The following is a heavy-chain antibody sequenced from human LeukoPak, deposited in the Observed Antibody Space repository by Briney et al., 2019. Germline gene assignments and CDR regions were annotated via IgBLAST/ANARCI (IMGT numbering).Heavy chain of an antibody. J-gene: IGHJ4*02. CDR3: ARALVGSATVTTDFDY. Sequence: SVKVSCKASGYTFTSYDINWVRQATGQGLEWMGRIIPILGIANYAQKFQGRVTITADKSTSTAYMELSSLRSEDTAVYYCARALVGSATVTTDFDYWGQGTLVTVSS. CDR2: IIPILGIA. CDR1: GYTFTSYD. D-gene: IGHD4-17*01. V-gene: IGHV1-69*04.